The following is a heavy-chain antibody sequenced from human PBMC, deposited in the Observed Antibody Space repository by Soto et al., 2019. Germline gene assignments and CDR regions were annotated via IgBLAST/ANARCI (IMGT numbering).Heavy chain of an antibody. D-gene: IGHD2-2*01. CDR1: GGSISSGGYY. CDR2: IYYSGST. CDR3: AITFEDIVVVPAAVYGMDV. V-gene: IGHV4-31*03. Sequence: SETLSLTCTVSGGSISSGGYYWSWIRQHPGKGLEWIGYIYYSGSTYYNPSLKSRVTISVDTSKNQFSLKLSSVTAADTAVYYCAITFEDIVVVPAAVYGMDVWGQGTMVS. J-gene: IGHJ6*02.